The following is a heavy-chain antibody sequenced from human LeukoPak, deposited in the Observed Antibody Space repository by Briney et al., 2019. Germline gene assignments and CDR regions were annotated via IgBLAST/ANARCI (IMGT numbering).Heavy chain of an antibody. V-gene: IGHV3-53*01. J-gene: IGHJ4*02. CDR3: ARGHTANDPWALDY. CDR2: IYSGGNT. Sequence: PGGSLRLSCAASGFTVSTNYMSWVRQAPGKGLEWVSLIYSGGNTYYADSVKGRFSISRDNSKNTLYLQMNSLRAEDTAVYYCARGHTANDPWALDYWGQGTLVTVSS. CDR1: GFTVSTNY. D-gene: IGHD5-18*01.